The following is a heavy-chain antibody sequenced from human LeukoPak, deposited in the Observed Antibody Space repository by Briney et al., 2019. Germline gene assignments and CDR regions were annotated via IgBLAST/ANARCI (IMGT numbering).Heavy chain of an antibody. D-gene: IGHD5-18*01. CDR2: IYQSGRT. CDR3: ATVGGYSYGYLKY. V-gene: IGHV4-38-2*01. CDR1: RYSISSGYY. Sequence: PSETLSPTCDVSRYSISSGYYWGWIRQSPGKGLEWVASIYQSGRTFYNPSLQSRVTISVDTSKNQFSVKLTSVTAADTALYYCATVGGYSYGYLKYWGQGILVTVSP. J-gene: IGHJ4*02.